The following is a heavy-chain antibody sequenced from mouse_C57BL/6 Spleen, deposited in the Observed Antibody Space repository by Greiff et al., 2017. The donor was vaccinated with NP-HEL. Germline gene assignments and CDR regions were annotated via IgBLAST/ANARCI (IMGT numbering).Heavy chain of an antibody. V-gene: IGHV7-4*01. D-gene: IGHD2-3*01. CDR3: VKGWDDGWSWFAY. Sequence: EVKLVESGGGLVQPGASLRLSCAASGFTFTDYYMSWVRQPPWTAPEWLALIRNKANGYTTEYTASVKGRFTISRDNSQNILYLQMNTLRAEDSATYYCVKGWDDGWSWFAYWGQGTLVTVSA. J-gene: IGHJ3*01. CDR1: GFTFTDYY. CDR2: IRNKANGYTT.